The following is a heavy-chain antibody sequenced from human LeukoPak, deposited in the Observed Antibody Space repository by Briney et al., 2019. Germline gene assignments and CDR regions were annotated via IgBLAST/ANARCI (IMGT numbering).Heavy chain of an antibody. J-gene: IGHJ6*02. CDR1: GYTFTGYY. V-gene: IGHV1-18*04. CDR3: ARDYYDSSGDMDYYYYGMDV. CDR2: ISAYNGNT. Sequence: ASVKVSCKASGYTFTGYYMHWVRQAPGQGLEWMGWISAYNGNTNYAQKLQGRVTMTTDTSTSTAYMELRSLRSDDTAVYYCARDYYDSSGDMDYYYYGMDVWGQGTTVTVSS. D-gene: IGHD3-22*01.